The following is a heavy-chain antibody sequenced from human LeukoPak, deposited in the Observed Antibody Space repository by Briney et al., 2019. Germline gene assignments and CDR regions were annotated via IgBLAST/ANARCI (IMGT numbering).Heavy chain of an antibody. CDR1: GFTFSSYA. D-gene: IGHD1-26*01. CDR2: ISYDGSNK. V-gene: IGHV3-30-3*01. Sequence: GRSLRLSCAASGFTFSSYAMHWVRQAPGKGLEWVAVISYDGSNKYYADSVKGRFTISRDNSKNTQYLQMNSLRAEDTAVYYCARGPVGATVNWGQGTLVTVSS. J-gene: IGHJ4*02. CDR3: ARGPVGATVN.